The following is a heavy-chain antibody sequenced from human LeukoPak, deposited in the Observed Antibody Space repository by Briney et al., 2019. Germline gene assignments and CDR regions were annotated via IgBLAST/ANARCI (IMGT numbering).Heavy chain of an antibody. CDR2: IRSKTYGGTT. CDR1: GFTFGDYV. V-gene: IGHV3-49*03. D-gene: IGHD2-21*02. CDR3: TRGPSPHCRGDCYSDY. J-gene: IGHJ4*02. Sequence: GGSLRLSCAASGFTFGDYVMGWFRQAPGKGLEWVGFIRSKTYGGTTESAASVRGRFTISRDDSKNIAYLQMNSLKTEDTAVYYCTRGPSPHCRGDCYSDYWGQGTLVIVSS.